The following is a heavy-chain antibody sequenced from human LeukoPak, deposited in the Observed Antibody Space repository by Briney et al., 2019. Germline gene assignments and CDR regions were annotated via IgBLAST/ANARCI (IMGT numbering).Heavy chain of an antibody. CDR3: ARDRRVYCTNGVCPYD. CDR2: ISSSSSTI. D-gene: IGHD2-8*01. CDR1: GFTFSSYS. Sequence: GGSLRLSCAASGFTFSSYSMNWVRQAPGKGLEWVSYISSSSSTIYYADSVKGRFTISRDNAKNSLYLQMNSLRAEDTAVYYCARDRRVYCTNGVCPYDWGQGTLFTVSS. J-gene: IGHJ4*02. V-gene: IGHV3-48*04.